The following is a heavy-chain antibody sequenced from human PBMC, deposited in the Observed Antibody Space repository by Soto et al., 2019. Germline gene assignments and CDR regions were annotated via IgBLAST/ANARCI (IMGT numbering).Heavy chain of an antibody. J-gene: IGHJ5*02. CDR3: ARVLRYNWNVGWFDP. D-gene: IGHD1-20*01. CDR2: IYYSGST. V-gene: IGHV4-59*01. CDR1: GGSISSYY. Sequence: ETLSLTCTVSGGSISSYYWSWIRQPPGKGLEWIGYIYYSGSTNYNPSLKSRVTISVDTSKNQFSLKLSSVTAADTAVYYCARVLRYNWNVGWFDPWGQGTLVTVSS.